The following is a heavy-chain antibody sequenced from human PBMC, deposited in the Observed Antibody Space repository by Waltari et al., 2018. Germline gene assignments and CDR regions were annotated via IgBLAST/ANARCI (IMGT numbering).Heavy chain of an antibody. CDR2: IRYDGSNK. Sequence: QVQLVESGGGVVQPGGSLRLSCAASGFTFSSYGMHWVRQAPGKGLEWVVFIRYDGSNKFYADSVKGRFTISRDNSNNTLYLQMNSLRAEDTAVYYCARGGYYYYYMDVWGKGTTVTVSS. D-gene: IGHD1-26*01. CDR3: ARGGYYYYYMDV. J-gene: IGHJ6*03. V-gene: IGHV3-30*02. CDR1: GFTFSSYG.